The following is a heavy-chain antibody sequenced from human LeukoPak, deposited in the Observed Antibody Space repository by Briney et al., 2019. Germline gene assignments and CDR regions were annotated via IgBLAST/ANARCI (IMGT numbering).Heavy chain of an antibody. CDR2: ISAYNGNT. Sequence: ASVKVSCKASGYTFTSYGIRWVRQAPGQGLEWMGWISAYNGNTNYAQKLQGRVTMTTDTSTSTAYMELRSLRSDDTAVYYCARDERIVGATAFDIWGQGTMVTVSS. V-gene: IGHV1-18*01. CDR1: GYTFTSYG. J-gene: IGHJ3*02. D-gene: IGHD1-26*01. CDR3: ARDERIVGATAFDI.